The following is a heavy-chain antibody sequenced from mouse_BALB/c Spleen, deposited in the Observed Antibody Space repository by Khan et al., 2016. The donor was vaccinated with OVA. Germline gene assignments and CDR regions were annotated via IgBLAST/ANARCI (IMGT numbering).Heavy chain of an antibody. CDR2: ISSESNTI. CDR3: ATSYFYGYYFDY. CDR1: GFTFTSYG. Sequence: EVELVESGGGLVQSGGSRKLSCAASGFTFTSYGMHWIRQAPEKGLEWVAYISSESNTIYYADTVKGRFTISRDNPKNTLFLQMTSLRSGDTAMYFCATSYFYGYYFDYWCQGSTLTVAS. J-gene: IGHJ2*01. D-gene: IGHD1-1*01. V-gene: IGHV5-17*02.